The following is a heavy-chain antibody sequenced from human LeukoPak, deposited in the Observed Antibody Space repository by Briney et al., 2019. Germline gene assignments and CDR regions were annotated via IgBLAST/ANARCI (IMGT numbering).Heavy chain of an antibody. V-gene: IGHV3-53*01. CDR2: IYSGGGT. J-gene: IGHJ4*02. Sequence: QAGGSLRLSCVVSGFTVSSNYMSWVRQALGKGLGWVSVIYSGGGTYYADYVKGRFTISRDTSKSTLYLQMNSLRVEDTAVYYCARGGAAADKVFDYWGQGTLVTVSS. CDR1: GFTVSSNY. D-gene: IGHD6-13*01. CDR3: ARGGAAADKVFDY.